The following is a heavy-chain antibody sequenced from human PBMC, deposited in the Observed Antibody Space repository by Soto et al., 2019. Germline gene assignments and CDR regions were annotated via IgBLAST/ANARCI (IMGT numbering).Heavy chain of an antibody. Sequence: PSETLSLTCTVSGGSISSGDYYWSWIRQPPGKGLEWIGYIYHSGSTYYNPSLKSRVTISVDTSKNQFSLKLSSVTAADTAVYYCARESVPAASAGGYYYYGMDVWGQGTTVTVSS. D-gene: IGHD2-2*01. CDR1: GGSISSGDYY. V-gene: IGHV4-30-4*01. CDR3: ARESVPAASAGGYYYYGMDV. CDR2: IYHSGST. J-gene: IGHJ6*02.